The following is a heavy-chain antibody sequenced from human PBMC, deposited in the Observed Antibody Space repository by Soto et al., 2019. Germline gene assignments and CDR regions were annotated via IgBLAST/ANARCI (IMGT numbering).Heavy chain of an antibody. D-gene: IGHD3-10*01. CDR2: INIGNGNT. Sequence: ASVKVSCKASGYKFTSYAIHWVRQAPGQGLEWMGWINIGNGNTKYSQKLQGRVVITRDTAATTTYVELSSLKSEDTAVYFCASTNYNPSLKSRVTISVDTSKNQFSLKLSSVTAADTAVYYCARVMRYYGSGSNSTPDYYYYYGMDVWGQGTTVTVSS. V-gene: IGHV1-3*04. J-gene: IGHJ6*02. CDR3: ASTNYNPSLKSRVTISVDTSKNQFSLKLSSVTAADTAVYYCARVMRYYGSGSNSTPDYYYYYGMDV. CDR1: GYKFTSYA.